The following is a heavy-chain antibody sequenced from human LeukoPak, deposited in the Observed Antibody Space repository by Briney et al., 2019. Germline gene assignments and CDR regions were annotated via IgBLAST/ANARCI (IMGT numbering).Heavy chain of an antibody. CDR1: EFSFDSHE. J-gene: IGHJ6*02. Sequence: PGGSLRLSCAASEFSFDSHEMNWVRQTPGKGLEWIPYISSHGGFIYYADSVKGRFTISRDNAKNSLYLQMNSLRADDTAVYYCARISVSGRDYGMDVWGQGTTVTVSS. V-gene: IGHV3-48*03. CDR3: ARISVSGRDYGMDV. D-gene: IGHD3-16*01. CDR2: ISSHGGFI.